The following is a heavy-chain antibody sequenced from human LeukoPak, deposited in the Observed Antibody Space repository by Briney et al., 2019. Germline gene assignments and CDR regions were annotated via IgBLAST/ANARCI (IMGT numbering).Heavy chain of an antibody. CDR3: AKGATSCSSTSCPDAFDI. J-gene: IGHJ3*02. V-gene: IGHV3-7*01. CDR2: IKEDGSET. D-gene: IGHD2-2*01. Sequence: GGSLRLSCAASGFTFKKYWMNWVRQVPGKGLECLANIKEDGSETYYADSVKGRFTISRDNSKNTLYLQMNSLRAEDTAVYYCAKGATSCSSTSCPDAFDIWGQGTMVTVSS. CDR1: GFTFKKYW.